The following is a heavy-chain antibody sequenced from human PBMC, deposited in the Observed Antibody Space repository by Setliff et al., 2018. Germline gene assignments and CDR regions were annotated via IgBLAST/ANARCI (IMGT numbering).Heavy chain of an antibody. CDR1: GYTFTNYD. D-gene: IGHD2-15*01. J-gene: IGHJ6*03. V-gene: IGHV1-8*01. CDR3: ARGEHIVSGDFYHYIDV. Sequence: ASVKVSCKASGYTFTNYDINWVRQATGQGLEWMGWMNPNNGNTGYSQKFQGRVTMTRDTSISTAYMELRRLKSDDTAVYYCARGEHIVSGDFYHYIDVWGKGTTVTVSS. CDR2: MNPNNGNT.